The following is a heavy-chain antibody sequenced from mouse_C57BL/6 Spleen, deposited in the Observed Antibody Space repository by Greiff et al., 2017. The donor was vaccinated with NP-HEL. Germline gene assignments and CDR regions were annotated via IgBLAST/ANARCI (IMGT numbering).Heavy chain of an antibody. CDR3: ARSGYEGDYFDD. J-gene: IGHJ2*01. CDR1: GFTITDYY. CDR2: IVPEDGGT. V-gene: IGHV14-2*01. D-gene: IGHD3-1*01. Sequence: VQLQQSGAELVKPGASVTLSCTASGFTITDYYMHWLKQRTEQGLEWIGRIVPEDGGTKYAPKFQGQATITADTSSNTAYLQLSSLTSEDTAYYYCARSGYEGDYFDDWGKGTTLTVSS.